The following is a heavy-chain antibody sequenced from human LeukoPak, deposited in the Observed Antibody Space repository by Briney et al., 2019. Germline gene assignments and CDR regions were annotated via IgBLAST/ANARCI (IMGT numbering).Heavy chain of an antibody. CDR3: ARGDYDILTGYYNNWFDS. CDR1: GGSISSGGYS. Sequence: SETLSLTCAVSGGSISSGGYSWSWIRQPPGKGLEWIGYIYHSGSTYYNPSLKSRVTISVDRSKNQFSLKLRSVTAADTAVYYCARGDYDILTGYYNNWFDSWGQGTLVTVSS. CDR2: IYHSGST. J-gene: IGHJ5*01. V-gene: IGHV4-30-2*01. D-gene: IGHD3-9*01.